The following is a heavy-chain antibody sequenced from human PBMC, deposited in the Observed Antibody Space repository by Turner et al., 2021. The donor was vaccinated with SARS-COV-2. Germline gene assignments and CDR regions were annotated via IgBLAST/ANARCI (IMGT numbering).Heavy chain of an antibody. CDR3: AGWLAPTNDAFEI. CDR1: GFMFANYD. D-gene: IGHD6-19*01. CDR2: INYNGDYT. Sequence: EVQLLESGVGLVRPGGSLRLPCPASGFMFANYDMSWVRQVPGKGLEYVSSINYNGDYTFYADSVKGCFSISRDNSDNTLYLQMNSLRADDSAKYYCAGWLAPTNDAFEIWGQGTMVTVSS. J-gene: IGHJ3*02. V-gene: IGHV3-23*01.